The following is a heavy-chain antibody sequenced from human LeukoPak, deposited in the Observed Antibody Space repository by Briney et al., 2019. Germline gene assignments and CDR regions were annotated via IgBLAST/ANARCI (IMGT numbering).Heavy chain of an antibody. Sequence: ASVKVSCKASGYTFTSYYMHWVRQAPGQGLEWMGIINPSGGSTSYAQKFQGRVTMTRDTSTSTVYMELSSLRSEDTAVYYCATYCSSTSCPYNWFDPWGQGTLVTVSP. CDR1: GYTFTSYY. J-gene: IGHJ5*02. CDR3: ATYCSSTSCPYNWFDP. CDR2: INPSGGST. V-gene: IGHV1-46*01. D-gene: IGHD2-2*01.